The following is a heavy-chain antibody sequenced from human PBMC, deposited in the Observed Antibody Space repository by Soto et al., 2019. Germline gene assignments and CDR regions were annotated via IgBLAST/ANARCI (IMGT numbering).Heavy chain of an antibody. D-gene: IGHD5-12*01. CDR3: ARVQGYSGYEPSDY. Sequence: GGSLRLSCAASGFTFSSYSMNWVRQAPGKGLEWVSSISSSSSYIYYADSVKGRFTISRDNAKNSLYLQMNSLRAEDTAVYYCARVQGYSGYEPSDYWGQGTLVTVSS. CDR1: GFTFSSYS. J-gene: IGHJ4*02. CDR2: ISSSSSYI. V-gene: IGHV3-21*01.